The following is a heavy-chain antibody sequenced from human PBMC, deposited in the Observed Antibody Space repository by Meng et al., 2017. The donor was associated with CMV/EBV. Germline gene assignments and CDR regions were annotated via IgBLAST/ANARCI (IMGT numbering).Heavy chain of an antibody. CDR1: GGTFSSYA. D-gene: IGHD2-2*01. J-gene: IGHJ6*02. CDR2: IIPIFGTA. V-gene: IGHV1-69*05. Sequence: AVKVSCKASGGTFSSYAISWVRQAPGQGLEWMGGIIPIFGTANYAQKFQGRVTITTDESTSTAYMELSSLRSEDTAVYYCARGDCSSTSCYGGYENGMDVWGQGTTVTVSS. CDR3: ARGDCSSTSCYGGYENGMDV.